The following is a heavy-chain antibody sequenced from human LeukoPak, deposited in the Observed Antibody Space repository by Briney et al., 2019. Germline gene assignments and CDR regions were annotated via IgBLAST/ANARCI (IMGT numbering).Heavy chain of an antibody. D-gene: IGHD5-12*01. CDR3: ARVDMVAYACLNWFDP. CDR2: INTNTGNP. CDR1: GYTFTSYA. V-gene: IGHV7-4-1*02. J-gene: IGHJ5*02. Sequence: ASVKVSCKASGYTFTSYAMNWVRQAPGQGLEWMGWINTNTGNPTYAQGFTGRFVFSLDTSVSTAYLQISSPKAEDTAVYYCARVDMVAYACLNWFDPWGQGTLVTVSS.